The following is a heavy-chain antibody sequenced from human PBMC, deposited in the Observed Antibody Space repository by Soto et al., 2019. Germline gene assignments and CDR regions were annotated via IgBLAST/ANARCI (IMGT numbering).Heavy chain of an antibody. CDR3: ARRNYYGSRSYYNGGLNWFDP. V-gene: IGHV4-39*01. J-gene: IGHJ5*02. Sequence: QLQLQESGPGLVKPSETLSLTCAVSGGSISSSSYYWGWIRQPPGKGLEWIGTIYYSGTTYYNTSLKSRVTISVNSSTNKVSLKLSSVTASDTAVYYCARRNYYGSRSYYNGGLNWFDPWGQGTLVTVSS. CDR1: GGSISSSSYY. CDR2: IYYSGTT. D-gene: IGHD3-10*01.